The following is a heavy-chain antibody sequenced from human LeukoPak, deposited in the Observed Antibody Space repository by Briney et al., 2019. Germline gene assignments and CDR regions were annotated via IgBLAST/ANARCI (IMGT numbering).Heavy chain of an antibody. CDR2: IYHSGST. Sequence: SETLSLTCTVSGDSISNYSWSWIRKPPGKGLEWIGYIYHSGSTYYNPSLKSRVTISVDRSKNQFSLKLSSVTAADTAVYYCASARLWFGELSAFDIWGQGTMVAVSS. D-gene: IGHD3-10*01. J-gene: IGHJ3*02. CDR3: ASARLWFGELSAFDI. V-gene: IGHV4-30-2*01. CDR1: GDSISNYS.